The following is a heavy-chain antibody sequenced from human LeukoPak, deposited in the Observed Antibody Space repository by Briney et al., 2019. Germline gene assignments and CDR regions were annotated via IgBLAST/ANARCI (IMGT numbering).Heavy chain of an antibody. CDR3: ARGPYSGYDSFDY. V-gene: IGHV4-59*01. J-gene: IGHJ4*02. CDR1: GGSISSYY. D-gene: IGHD5-12*01. CDR2: IYYSGST. Sequence: SETLSLTCTVSGGSISSYYWSWIRQPPGKGLEWIGYIYYSGSTNYNPSLKSRVTISVGTSKNQFSLKLSSVTAADTAVYYCARGPYSGYDSFDYWGQGTLVTVSS.